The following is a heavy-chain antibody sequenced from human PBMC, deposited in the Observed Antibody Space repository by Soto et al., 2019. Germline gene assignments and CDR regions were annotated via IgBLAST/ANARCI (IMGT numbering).Heavy chain of an antibody. CDR2: IYYSGST. CDR3: ARAGLGDGSDY. V-gene: IGHV4-61*01. D-gene: IGHD1-26*01. J-gene: IGHJ4*02. Sequence: QVQVQESGPGLVKPSETLSLTCTVSGGSVSSGSYYWSWIRQPPGKGLEWIGYIYYSGSTKYNPSLKSRVTISVDTSKTQFSLKLSSVTAADTAVYYCARAGLGDGSDYWGQGTLVTVSS. CDR1: GGSVSSGSYY.